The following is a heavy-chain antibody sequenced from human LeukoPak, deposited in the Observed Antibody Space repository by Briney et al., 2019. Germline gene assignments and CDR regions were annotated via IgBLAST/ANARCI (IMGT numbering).Heavy chain of an antibody. CDR2: ISTDGSMT. Sequence: GGSLRLSCAASGCTFSSYWMHWVRQAPGKGLVWVSHISTDGSMTDYADSVKGRFTISRDNARNTLYLQVNSLRAEDTAVYYCTRDPAAPGADLDYWGQGTLVTVSS. CDR1: GCTFSSYW. V-gene: IGHV3-74*01. CDR3: TRDPAAPGADLDY. J-gene: IGHJ4*02. D-gene: IGHD6-6*01.